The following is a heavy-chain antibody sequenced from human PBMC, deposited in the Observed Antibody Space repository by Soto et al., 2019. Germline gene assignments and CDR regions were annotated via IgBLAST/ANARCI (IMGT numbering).Heavy chain of an antibody. V-gene: IGHV5-51*01. J-gene: IGHJ4*02. CDR1: GYTFTTSW. CDR3: ARHAGNSWKGDYFDY. CDR2: IDPGDSDT. D-gene: IGHD6-13*01. Sequence: PGESLKISCKASGYTFTTSWIGWVRQMPGQGLEWMGIIDPGDSDTRYSPSFQVRITISVDKSISTAYLQWSSLEASDTAIYYCARHAGNSWKGDYFDYWGRGALVTVSS.